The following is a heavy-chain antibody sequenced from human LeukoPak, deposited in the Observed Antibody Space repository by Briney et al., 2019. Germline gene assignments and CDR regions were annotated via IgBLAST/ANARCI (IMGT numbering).Heavy chain of an antibody. CDR2: ISSTCSYK. D-gene: IGHD5-18*01. V-gene: IGHV3-21*01. Sequence: GGSLRLSCAASGFAFSSYSMNWVRQAPGKGLEWVSSISSTCSYKYYADSMKGRFTISRDNAKNTLYLQMNSLRTEDTAVYYCAKDIRRGYNYGYDQFAYWGQGTLVTVSS. CDR3: AKDIRRGYNYGYDQFAY. CDR1: GFAFSSYS. J-gene: IGHJ4*02.